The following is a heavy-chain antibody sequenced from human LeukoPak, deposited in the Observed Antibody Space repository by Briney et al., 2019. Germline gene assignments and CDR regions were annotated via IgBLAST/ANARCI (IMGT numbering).Heavy chain of an antibody. CDR2: ITSSSSTI. J-gene: IGHJ4*02. V-gene: IGHV3-48*01. D-gene: IGHD1-26*01. CDR1: GFTFSSYS. CDR3: ARQSGTYYRSLDY. Sequence: GGSLRLSCAASGFTFSSYSMNWVRQAPGKGLEWISYITSSSSTIYYADSVKGRFTVSRDNAKNSLYLQLSSLRAEDTAVYYCARQSGTYYRSLDYWGQGTLVTVSS.